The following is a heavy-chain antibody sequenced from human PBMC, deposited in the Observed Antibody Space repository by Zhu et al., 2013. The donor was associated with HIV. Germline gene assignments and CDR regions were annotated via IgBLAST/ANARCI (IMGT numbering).Heavy chain of an antibody. D-gene: IGHD6-25*01. V-gene: IGHV1-2*02. CDR3: ARGKGAPASTFLDV. CDR1: GYTFTNYY. CDR2: INPKTGDT. Sequence: QVQLVAGLGREVKKPGASVKISCKASGYTFTNYYMHWVRQAPGQGLEWMGWINPKTGDTNYAQKFQGRVSMTRDTSIRTAYMDVNSLTSDDTAVFYCARGKGAPASTFLDVWGQGTTVTVSS. J-gene: IGHJ6*02.